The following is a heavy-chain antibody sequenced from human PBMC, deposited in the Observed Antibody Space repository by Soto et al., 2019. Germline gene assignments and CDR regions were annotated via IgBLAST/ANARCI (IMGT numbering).Heavy chain of an antibody. CDR2: VIPIFGIP. V-gene: IGHV1-69*08. CDR1: GGTISRYS. D-gene: IGHD2-2*01. Sequence: QVQLVQSGAEVKKPGSSVKVSCKASGGTISRYSITWVRQAPGHGLEWIGRVIPIFGIPTYAQKFQGRVTITEDESTSTAYMERGSLRSDDTAVYYCAREDRDRETGLVPAAIDGMDVWGQGTTVTVSS. J-gene: IGHJ6*02. CDR3: AREDRDRETGLVPAAIDGMDV.